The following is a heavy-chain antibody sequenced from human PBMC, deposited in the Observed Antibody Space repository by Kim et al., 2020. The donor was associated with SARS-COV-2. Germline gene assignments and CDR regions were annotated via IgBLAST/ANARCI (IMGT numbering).Heavy chain of an antibody. Sequence: GGSLRLSCAASGFTFSGYWRSWVRQAPGKGLEWVANIKQDGSEKYYVDSVKGRFTISRDNDTNSLYMQMNSLRAEDTAVYYCARDFPYYDFWGGYHPQPDYFDYWGQGTPVTVSS. CDR1: GFTFSGYW. D-gene: IGHD3-3*01. CDR2: IKQDGSEK. CDR3: ARDFPYYDFWGGYHPQPDYFDY. J-gene: IGHJ4*02. V-gene: IGHV3-7*01.